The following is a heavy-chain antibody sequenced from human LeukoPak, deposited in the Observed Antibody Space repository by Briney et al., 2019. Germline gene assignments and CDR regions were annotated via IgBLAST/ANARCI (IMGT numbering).Heavy chain of an antibody. J-gene: IGHJ4*02. CDR2: ISYDGSNK. Sequence: GGSLRLSCAASGFTFSSYGMHWVRQAPAKGLEWVAVISYDGSNKYYADSVKGRFTISRDNSKNTLYLQMNSLRAEDTAVYYCAKAFHWNEHDLLIDYWGQGTLVTVSS. CDR3: AKAFHWNEHDLLIDY. CDR1: GFTFSSYG. D-gene: IGHD1-1*01. V-gene: IGHV3-30*18.